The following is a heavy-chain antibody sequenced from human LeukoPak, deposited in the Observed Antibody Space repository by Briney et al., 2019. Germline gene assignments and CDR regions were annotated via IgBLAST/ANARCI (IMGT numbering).Heavy chain of an antibody. CDR1: GFAFSPYW. D-gene: IGHD5-24*01. CDR3: VRDGREDGLYFDL. Sequence: PGGSLRLSCAASGFAFSPYWMNWVRQAPGKGLERGASINQEGTEKYYLDSVKGRFTISRDNAKNSLDLQMNSLRAEDTAVYYCVRDGREDGLYFDLWGQGTLVTVSS. CDR2: INQEGTEK. V-gene: IGHV3-7*01. J-gene: IGHJ4*02.